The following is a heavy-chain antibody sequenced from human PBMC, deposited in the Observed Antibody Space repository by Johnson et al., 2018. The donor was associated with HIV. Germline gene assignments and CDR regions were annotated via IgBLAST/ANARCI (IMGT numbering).Heavy chain of an antibody. D-gene: IGHD3-22*01. CDR3: AKDVGNYWPNAFDI. V-gene: IGHV3-66*01. CDR2: IYRGGST. CDR1: GFTFDDYG. Sequence: MQLVESGGGLVQPGGSLRLSCAASGFTFDDYGMSWVRQAPGKGLEWVSLIYRGGSTYYADSVKGRFTISRDNSKNTLYLQMNRLRAEDTAVYYCAKDVGNYWPNAFDIWGQGTTVTVSS. J-gene: IGHJ3*02.